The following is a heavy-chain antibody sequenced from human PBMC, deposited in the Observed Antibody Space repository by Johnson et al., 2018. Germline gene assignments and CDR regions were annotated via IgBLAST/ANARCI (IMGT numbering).Heavy chain of an antibody. CDR1: GFRFGDNG. Sequence: VQLVQSGGGVVRPGGSLRLSCAASGFRFGDNGMSWARQAPGKGMEWVGRTRGKSNSYTTEYAASVKGRFTISRDDSKNSLYLQMNSLKTEDTAVYYCVSASGITYPYFQHWGQGTLVTVSS. CDR3: VSASGITYPYFQH. J-gene: IGHJ1*01. V-gene: IGHV3-72*01. D-gene: IGHD3-10*01. CDR2: TRGKSNSYTT.